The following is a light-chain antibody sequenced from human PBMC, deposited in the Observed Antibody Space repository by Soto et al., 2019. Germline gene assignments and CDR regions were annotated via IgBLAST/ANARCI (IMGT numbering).Light chain of an antibody. V-gene: IGLV1-40*01. Sequence: QSVLTQPPSVSGAPGQRVTISCTGSSSNIGAGYDVHWYQQRPGTAPKLLIFGNTNRPSGVPARFSCSKSGTSASLAITGLQAEDEGDYYCQSYDSTLSARYVFGTGTKVTVL. CDR3: QSYDSTLSARYV. CDR2: GNT. CDR1: SSNIGAGYD. J-gene: IGLJ1*01.